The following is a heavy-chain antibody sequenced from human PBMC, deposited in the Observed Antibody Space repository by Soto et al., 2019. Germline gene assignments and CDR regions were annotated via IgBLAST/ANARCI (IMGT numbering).Heavy chain of an antibody. V-gene: IGHV3-64D*06. J-gene: IGHJ4*02. CDR1: GFTFSNYA. D-gene: IGHD3-22*01. CDR3: VKGEYYYDSGGYYPFDY. Sequence: GGSLRLSCSASGFTFSNYAMHWVRQAPDDGLEYVSSISTNGGSTHYADSVKGRFTISRDNSKNTVYLQMSTLRAEDTAVYYCVKGEYYYDSGGYYPFDYWGQGTLVTVSS. CDR2: ISTNGGST.